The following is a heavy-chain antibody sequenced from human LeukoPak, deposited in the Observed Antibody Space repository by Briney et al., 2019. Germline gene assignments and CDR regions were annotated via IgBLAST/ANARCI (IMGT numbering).Heavy chain of an antibody. J-gene: IGHJ4*02. CDR1: GYTFTSYD. CDR3: ARGIRRGYSGPMYYFDY. D-gene: IGHD5-12*01. Sequence: GASVKVSCKASGYTFTSYDINWVRQATGQGLEWMGWMNPNSGNTGYAQKLQGRVTMTTDTSTSTAYMELRSLRSDDTAVYYCARGIRRGYSGPMYYFDYWGQGTLVTVSS. CDR2: MNPNSGNT. V-gene: IGHV1-8*02.